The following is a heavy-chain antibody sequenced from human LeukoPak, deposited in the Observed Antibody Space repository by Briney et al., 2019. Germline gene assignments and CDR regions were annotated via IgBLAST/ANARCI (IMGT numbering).Heavy chain of an antibody. CDR1: GGTFSSYA. CDR3: ASSKEAQDAFDI. Sequence: SVKVSCKASGGTFSSYAISWVRQAPGQGLEWMGGIIPIFGTANYAQKFQGRVTITADESTSTAYMELSSLRSEDTAVYYCASSKEAQDAFDIWGQGTMVTVSS. V-gene: IGHV1-69*13. D-gene: IGHD3-3*02. J-gene: IGHJ3*02. CDR2: IIPIFGTA.